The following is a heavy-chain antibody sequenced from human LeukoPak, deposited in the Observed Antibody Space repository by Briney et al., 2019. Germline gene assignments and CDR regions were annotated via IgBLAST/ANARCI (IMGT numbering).Heavy chain of an antibody. V-gene: IGHV3-48*03. J-gene: IGHJ4*02. D-gene: IGHD3-10*01. CDR3: ATVGGPMVRGVIIPQVFDH. Sequence: GGSLRLSCAASGFTFSNYEMNWLRQAPGKGLEGVSYISGCDTTYYADSVKGRFTVSRDNAKNSLYLQMHSLRAEDTAVYYCATVGGPMVRGVIIPQVFDHWGQGTLVTVSS. CDR1: GFTFSNYE. CDR2: ISGCDTT.